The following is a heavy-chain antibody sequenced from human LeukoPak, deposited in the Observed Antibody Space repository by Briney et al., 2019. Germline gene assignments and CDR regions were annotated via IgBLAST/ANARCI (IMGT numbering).Heavy chain of an antibody. V-gene: IGHV3-74*01. CDR3: AKDQPLRFLEWLSYGIDY. D-gene: IGHD3-3*01. CDR2: INDDGSDT. CDR1: GFTFKLYW. J-gene: IGHJ4*02. Sequence: GGSLRLSCAASGFTFKLYWMHWVRQVPGKRPVWVSRINDDGSDTIYADSVRGRFTISRDNSKNTLYLQMNSLRAEDTAVYYCAKDQPLRFLEWLSYGIDYWGQGTLVTVSS.